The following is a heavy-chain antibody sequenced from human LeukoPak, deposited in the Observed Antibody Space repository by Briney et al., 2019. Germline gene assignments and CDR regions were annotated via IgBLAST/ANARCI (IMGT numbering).Heavy chain of an antibody. J-gene: IGHJ4*02. CDR2: ISYDGSNK. Sequence: GSLRLSCAASGFTFSSYAMHWVRQAPGKGLEWVAVISYDGSNKYYADSVKGRFTISRDNSKNTLYLQMNSLRAEDTAVYYCARDTMVPLSISLDYGGQGTLVTVSS. V-gene: IGHV3-30-3*01. D-gene: IGHD3-10*01. CDR3: ARDTMVPLSISLDY. CDR1: GFTFSSYA.